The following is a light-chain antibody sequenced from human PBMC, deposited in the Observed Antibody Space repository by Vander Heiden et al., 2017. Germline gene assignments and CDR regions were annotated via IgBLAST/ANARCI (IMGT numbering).Light chain of an antibody. J-gene: IGLJ2*01. CDR2: VNSDGSH. CDR1: SGHSNYA. CDR3: QTWGTGIV. Sequence: QVVLTQSPSASASLAAAVKLTCTLSSGHSNYAIAWHQQQPEKGPRFLMKVNSDGSHTKGDGIPDRFSGSISGAERYLTISSLQSEDEADYYCQTWGTGIVFGGGTKLTVL. V-gene: IGLV4-69*01.